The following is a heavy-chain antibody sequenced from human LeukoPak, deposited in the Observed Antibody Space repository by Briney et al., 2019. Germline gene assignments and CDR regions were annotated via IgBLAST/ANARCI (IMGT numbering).Heavy chain of an antibody. CDR2: IRYDGSNK. CDR1: GFTFSSYG. D-gene: IGHD4-17*01. V-gene: IGHV3-30*02. Sequence: GGSLRLSCAASGFTFSSYGMHWVRQAPGKGLEWVAFIRYDGSNKYYADSVKGRFTTSRDNSKNTLYLQMNSLRAEDTAVYYCAKDLDYGVGFDYWGQGTLVTVSS. J-gene: IGHJ4*02. CDR3: AKDLDYGVGFDY.